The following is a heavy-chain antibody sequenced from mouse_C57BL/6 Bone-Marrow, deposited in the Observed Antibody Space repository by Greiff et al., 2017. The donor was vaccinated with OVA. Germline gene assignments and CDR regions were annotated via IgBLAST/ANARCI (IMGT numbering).Heavy chain of an antibody. Sequence: VQLQESGPGLVAPSQSLSITCTVSGFSLTSYGVHWVRQPPGKGLEWLVVIWSDGSTTYNSALKSRLSISKDNSKSQVFLKMNSLQTDDTATYTCARHEGNWAWFAYRGQGTLVTVSA. CDR3: ARHEGNWAWFAY. CDR1: GFSLTSYG. D-gene: IGHD4-1*01. CDR2: IWSDGST. V-gene: IGHV2-6-1*01. J-gene: IGHJ3*01.